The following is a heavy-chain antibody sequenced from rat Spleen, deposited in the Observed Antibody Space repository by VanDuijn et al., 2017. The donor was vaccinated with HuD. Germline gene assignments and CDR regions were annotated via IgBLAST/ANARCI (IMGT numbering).Heavy chain of an antibody. J-gene: IGHJ3*01. Sequence: EVQLQESGPGLVKPSQSLSLTCSVTGYSITSNYWGWIRKFPGNKMEWMGYISYSGSTSYNPSLKSRISITRDTSKNQFFLQVNSVSTEDTATYYCARSDGTHYYLPFAYWGQGTLVTVSS. V-gene: IGHV3-1*01. CDR3: ARSDGTHYYLPFAY. D-gene: IGHD1-12*02. CDR2: ISYSGST. CDR1: GYSITSNY.